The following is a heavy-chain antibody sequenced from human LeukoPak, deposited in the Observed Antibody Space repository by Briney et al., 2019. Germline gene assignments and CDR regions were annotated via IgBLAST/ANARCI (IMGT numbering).Heavy chain of an antibody. CDR2: ISDSGGRT. CDR3: AKRGVVIRVILVGFHREAYYFDS. CDR1: GITLSNYG. Sequence: GGSLRLSCAVSGITLSNYGMSWVRQAPGKGLEWVAGISDSGGRTNYADSVKGRFTISRDNPKNTLYLQMNSLRAEDTAVYFCAKRGVVIRVILVGFHREAYYFDSWGQGTLVTVSS. J-gene: IGHJ4*02. V-gene: IGHV3-23*01. D-gene: IGHD3-22*01.